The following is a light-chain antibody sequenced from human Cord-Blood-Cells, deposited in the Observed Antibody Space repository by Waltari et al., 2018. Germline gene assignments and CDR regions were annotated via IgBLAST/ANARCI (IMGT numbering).Light chain of an antibody. J-gene: IGLJ3*02. V-gene: IGLV2-11*01. CDR2: DVS. Sequence: QSALTQPRSVSGSPGQSVTIPCTGTSSDVGGYHYVSWYQQPPGKAPKLMIYDVSKRPSGVPDRFSGSKSGNTASLTISGLQAEDEADYYCCSDAGSYTRVFGGGTKLTVL. CDR1: SSDVGGYHY. CDR3: CSDAGSYTRV.